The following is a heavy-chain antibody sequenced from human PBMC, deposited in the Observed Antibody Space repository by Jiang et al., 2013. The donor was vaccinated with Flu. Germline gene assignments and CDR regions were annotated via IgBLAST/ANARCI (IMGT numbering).Heavy chain of an antibody. Sequence: GSGLVKPSGTLSLTCGVSGGSISSNNWWSWVRQPPGKGLEWIGEIFHSGNTNYNPSLQSRVTISVDKSNNQFSLELSSVTAADTAVYYCAKIAVRPKNFDYWGQGTLVTVSS. CDR2: IFHSGNT. D-gene: IGHD3-10*01. CDR3: AKIAVRPKNFDY. J-gene: IGHJ4*02. V-gene: IGHV4-4*02. CDR1: GGSISSNNW.